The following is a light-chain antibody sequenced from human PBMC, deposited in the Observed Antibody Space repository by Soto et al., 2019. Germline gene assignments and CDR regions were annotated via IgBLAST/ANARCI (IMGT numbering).Light chain of an antibody. CDR3: QQYNSYCWT. J-gene: IGKJ1*01. V-gene: IGKV1-5*03. CDR1: QSINSW. Sequence: DVQMTQSPSTLSASVGDRVTITCRASQSINSWLAWYQQKPGKAPKLLIYKASTLESGVPSRFSGSGSGTEFTLTISSLQPDDFATYYCQQYNSYCWTFGQGTKVEIK. CDR2: KAS.